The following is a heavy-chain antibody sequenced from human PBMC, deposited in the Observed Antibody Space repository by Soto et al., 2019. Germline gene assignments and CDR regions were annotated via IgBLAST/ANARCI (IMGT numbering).Heavy chain of an antibody. Sequence: KPSETLSLTCTVSGGSISSGGYYWSWIRQHPGKGLEWIGYIYYSGSTYYNPSLKSRVTISVDTSENQFSLKLSSVTAADTAVYYCARDQGDHSIAAAVNWFDPWGQGTLVTVSS. J-gene: IGHJ5*02. CDR1: GGSISSGGYY. CDR2: IYYSGST. CDR3: ARDQGDHSIAAAVNWFDP. D-gene: IGHD6-13*01. V-gene: IGHV4-31*03.